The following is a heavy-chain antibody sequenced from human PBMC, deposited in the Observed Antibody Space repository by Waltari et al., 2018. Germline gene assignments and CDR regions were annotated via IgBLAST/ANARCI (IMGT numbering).Heavy chain of an antibody. CDR1: GGTFSSYA. D-gene: IGHD6-13*01. V-gene: IGHV1-69*01. J-gene: IGHJ6*02. Sequence: QVQLVQSGAEVKKPGSSVKVSCKASGGTFSSYAISWVRQAPGQGLEWIGGIIPIFGTANYAQTFQGRCRITAYEATSTAYMKLSSLRSEDTAVYYCARVWGNSSWYYYNNYYDYGMDVWGQGTTVTVSS. CDR2: IIPIFGTA. CDR3: ARVWGNSSWYYYNNYYDYGMDV.